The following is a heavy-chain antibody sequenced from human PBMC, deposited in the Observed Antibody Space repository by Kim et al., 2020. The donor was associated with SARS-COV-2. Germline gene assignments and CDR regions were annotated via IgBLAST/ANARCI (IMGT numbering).Heavy chain of an antibody. CDR2: ISWDGGST. Sequence: GGSLRLSCAASGFTFDDYTMHWVRQAPGKGLEWVSLISWDGGSTYYADSVKGRFTISRDNSKNSLYLQMNSLRTEDTALYYCAKDMGSDSKPAYYYYYYGMDVWGQGTTVTVSS. CDR3: AKDMGSDSKPAYYYYYYGMDV. CDR1: GFTFDDYT. D-gene: IGHD2-2*01. V-gene: IGHV3-43*01. J-gene: IGHJ6*02.